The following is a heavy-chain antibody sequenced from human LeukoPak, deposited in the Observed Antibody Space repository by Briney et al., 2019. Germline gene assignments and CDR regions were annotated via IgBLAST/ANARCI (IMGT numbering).Heavy chain of an antibody. CDR3: ARTTKDYYDSSGFFDY. J-gene: IGHJ4*02. CDR2: IYYTGGT. V-gene: IGHV4-59*01. CDR1: GGSISNYY. D-gene: IGHD3-22*01. Sequence: PSETLSLTCTISGGSISNYYWSWIRQTPGKGLEWIGYIYYTGGTDYNPSLKSRVTISEDTSKNQFSLKLSSVTAADTAVYYCARTTKDYYDSSGFFDYWGQGTLVTVSS.